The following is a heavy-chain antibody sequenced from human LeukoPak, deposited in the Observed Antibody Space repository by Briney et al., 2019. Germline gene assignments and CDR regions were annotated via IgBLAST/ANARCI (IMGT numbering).Heavy chain of an antibody. CDR3: ARTSTAAVSYYFDY. D-gene: IGHD6-13*01. CDR1: GGSISSGGYY. CDR2: IYYSGST. J-gene: IGHJ4*02. Sequence: PSETLSLTCTVSGGSISSGGYYWSWIRQHPGKGLEWIGYIYYSGSTYYNPSLKSRVTISVDTSKNQFSLKLSSVTAADTAVYYCARTSTAAVSYYFDYWGQGTLVTVSS. V-gene: IGHV4-31*03.